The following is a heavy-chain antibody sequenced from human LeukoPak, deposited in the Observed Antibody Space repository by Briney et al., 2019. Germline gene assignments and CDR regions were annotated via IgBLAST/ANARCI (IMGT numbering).Heavy chain of an antibody. Sequence: PGGSLRLSCAASGFTFSSYWMHWVRQAPGKGLVWVSRINSDGSSTSYADSVKGRFTISRDNAKNTLYLQMNSLRAEDTAVYYCASLGPYYYGSGSSATQYYFDYWGQGTLVTVSS. J-gene: IGHJ4*02. D-gene: IGHD3-10*01. CDR3: ASLGPYYYGSGSSATQYYFDY. CDR1: GFTFSSYW. V-gene: IGHV3-74*01. CDR2: INSDGSST.